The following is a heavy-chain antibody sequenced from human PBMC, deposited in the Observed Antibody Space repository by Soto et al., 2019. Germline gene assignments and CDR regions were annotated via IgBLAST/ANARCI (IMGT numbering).Heavy chain of an antibody. Sequence: QVQLVQSGAELKKPGSSVKVSCKASGDTFSGYPINWVRQAPGEGLEWMGRIIPVFGTTNDAQRFEGRVTFTADESTNTAYMELRGLLSEDTAVNYCARYGGFGELKYWGPGTLVTVSS. D-gene: IGHD3-10*01. J-gene: IGHJ4*02. CDR3: ARYGGFGELKY. V-gene: IGHV1-69*18. CDR1: GDTFSGYP. CDR2: IIPVFGTT.